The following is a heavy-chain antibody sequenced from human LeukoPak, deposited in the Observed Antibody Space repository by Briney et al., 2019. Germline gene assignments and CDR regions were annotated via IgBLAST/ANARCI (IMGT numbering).Heavy chain of an antibody. CDR2: IYHSGST. CDR3: ARENYYGSGSYLQGNNWFDP. J-gene: IGHJ5*02. V-gene: IGHV4-30-2*01. Sequence: SETLSLTCTVSGGSISSGGYYWSWIRQPPGKGLEWIGYIYHSGSTYYNPSLKSRVTISVDRSKNQFSLKLSSVTAADTAVYYCARENYYGSGSYLQGNNWFDPWGQGTLVTVSS. D-gene: IGHD3-10*01. CDR1: GGSISSGGYY.